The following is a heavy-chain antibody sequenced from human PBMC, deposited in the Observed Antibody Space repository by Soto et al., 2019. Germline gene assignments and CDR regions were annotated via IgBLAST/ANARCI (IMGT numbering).Heavy chain of an antibody. Sequence: SETLSLTCTVSGGSIYRSGYYWGWIRQPPGRGLEWIGNIDYNGVTYSNPSLKSRVTISRDTSKNQFSLKLTPVTAADTALYYCGKVLVGATGHTDSDSWGPGTLVTVSS. D-gene: IGHD2-15*01. CDR1: GGSIYRSGYY. V-gene: IGHV4-39*01. J-gene: IGHJ4*02. CDR2: IDYNGVT. CDR3: GKVLVGATGHTDSDS.